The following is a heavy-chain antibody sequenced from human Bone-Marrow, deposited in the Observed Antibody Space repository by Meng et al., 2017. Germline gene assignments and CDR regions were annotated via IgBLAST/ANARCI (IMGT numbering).Heavy chain of an antibody. CDR2: IKSKTDGGTT. CDR1: GFTFSNAW. V-gene: IGHV3-15*01. Sequence: GGSLRLSCAASGFTFSNAWMSWVRQAPGKGLEWVGRIKSKTDGGTTDYAAPVKGRFTISRDDSKNTLNLQMNSLKTEDTAVYYCTTGHYGSGSKFDYWGQGTLVTVSS. CDR3: TTGHYGSGSKFDY. J-gene: IGHJ4*02. D-gene: IGHD3-10*01.